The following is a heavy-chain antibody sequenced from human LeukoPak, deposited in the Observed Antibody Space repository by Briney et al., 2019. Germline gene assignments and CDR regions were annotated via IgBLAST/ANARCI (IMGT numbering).Heavy chain of an antibody. J-gene: IGHJ5*02. CDR3: ARTPLWFGEFTGWFDP. Sequence: GGSLRLSCAASGITFRSFAMSWLRQAPGKGLEWVSAISGGGGGTYYADSVKGRFTISRDNSRNTLYLQMNSLRAEDTAVYYCARTPLWFGEFTGWFDPWGQGTLVTVSS. CDR1: GITFRSFA. CDR2: ISGGGGGT. V-gene: IGHV3-23*01. D-gene: IGHD3-10*01.